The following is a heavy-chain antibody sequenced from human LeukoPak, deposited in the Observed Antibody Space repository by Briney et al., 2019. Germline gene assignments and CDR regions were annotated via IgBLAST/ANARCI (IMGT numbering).Heavy chain of an antibody. CDR2: IKQDGSEK. Sequence: GGSLRLSCAASGFTFSNSWMTWVRQAPGKGLEWVANIKQDGSEKYYVDSVKGRFTISRDNAKNSLYLQMNSLRAEDTAVYYCARRRRAYSSSWYPALDYFDYWGQGTLVTVSS. D-gene: IGHD6-13*01. J-gene: IGHJ4*02. CDR1: GFTFSNSW. CDR3: ARRRRAYSSSWYPALDYFDY. V-gene: IGHV3-7*01.